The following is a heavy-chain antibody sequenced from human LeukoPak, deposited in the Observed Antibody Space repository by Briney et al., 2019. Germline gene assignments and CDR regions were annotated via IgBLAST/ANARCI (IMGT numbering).Heavy chain of an antibody. V-gene: IGHV4-39*01. J-gene: IGHJ4*02. CDR3: AREARGTYTIDY. CDR1: GGSISSNSYY. Sequence: SETLSLTCTVSGGSISSNSYYWGWIRQPPGKGLEWIGSTFHSGSTYYNPSLKSRVTISVDTSKNQFSLRLSSVTAEDTAAYFCAREARGTYTIDYWGQGTLVTVSS. CDR2: TFHSGST. D-gene: IGHD1-26*01.